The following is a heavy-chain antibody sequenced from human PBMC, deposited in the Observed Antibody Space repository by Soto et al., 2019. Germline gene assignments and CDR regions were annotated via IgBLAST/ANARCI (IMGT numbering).Heavy chain of an antibody. Sequence: ASDTLSLTCTVSGDSISSSNYFLGWIRQPPGKGLEWIGTIFYAGSTYYNPSLKSRVTISVDTSKNQFSLRLISVTAADTAVYYCATLADYGNWSAYVLDVWGQGTTVTVS. CDR2: IFYAGST. CDR3: ATLADYGNWSAYVLDV. V-gene: IGHV4-39*01. J-gene: IGHJ6*02. CDR1: GDSISSSNYF. D-gene: IGHD3-3*01.